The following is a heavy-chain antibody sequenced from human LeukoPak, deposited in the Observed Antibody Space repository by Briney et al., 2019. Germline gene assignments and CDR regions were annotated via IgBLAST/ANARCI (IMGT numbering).Heavy chain of an antibody. CDR1: GGSISSSSYY. CDR3: ARSVDSLLNFDY. Sequence: SETLSLTCTVSGGSISSSSYYWGWIRQPPGKGLEWIGSISYSGSTYYNPSLKSRVTISVDTSKNQFSLKLSSMTAADTAVYYCARSVDSLLNFDYWAREPWSPSPQ. J-gene: IGHJ4*02. CDR2: ISYSGST. D-gene: IGHD3-22*01. V-gene: IGHV4-39*01.